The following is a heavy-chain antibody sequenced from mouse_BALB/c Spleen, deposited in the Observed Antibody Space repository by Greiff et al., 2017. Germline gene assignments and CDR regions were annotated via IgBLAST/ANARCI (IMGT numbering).Heavy chain of an antibody. J-gene: IGHJ4*01. CDR1: GFNIKDTY. V-gene: IGHV14-3*02. CDR3: ARSTCGRGAMDY. Sequence: VQLKQSGAELVKPGASVKLSCPASGFNIKDTYMHWVKQRPEQGLAWIGRIDPANGYTKYDTKFKGQAILTADTSSNTAYLQLISRTSEDTAVYDCARSTCGRGAMDYWGQGTSVTVSS. CDR2: IDPANGYT. D-gene: IGHD1-1*01.